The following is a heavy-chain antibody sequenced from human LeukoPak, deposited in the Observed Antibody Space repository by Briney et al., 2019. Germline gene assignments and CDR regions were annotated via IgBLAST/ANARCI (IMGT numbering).Heavy chain of an antibody. J-gene: IGHJ4*02. CDR1: GFTFSSYW. D-gene: IGHD3-10*01. CDR3: ASDAGPRDYGSGSYLGY. V-gene: IGHV3-74*01. Sequence: PGGSLRLSCAASGFTFSSYWMHWVRQAPGKGLVWVSRINSDGTTTTYADSVKGRFTTSRDNDKSMVYLQMNSLRAEDTAVYYCASDAGPRDYGSGSYLGYWGQGTLVTVSS. CDR2: INSDGTTT.